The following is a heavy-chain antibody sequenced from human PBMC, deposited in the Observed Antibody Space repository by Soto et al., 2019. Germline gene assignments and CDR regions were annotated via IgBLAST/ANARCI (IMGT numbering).Heavy chain of an antibody. D-gene: IGHD5-12*01. V-gene: IGHV3-23*01. CDR2: IGGSGTGGRT. CDR3: AKSPGGLDGYNSDYYGMDV. CDR1: GLTFSTYA. J-gene: IGHJ6*02. Sequence: EVHLLESGGDLVQPGGSLRLSCTASGLTFSTYAMSWVRQAPGKGLEWVSAIGGSGTGGRTYYADSVKGRFTISRDNSKNTVYLQMNCLRADDTAVYYWAKSPGGLDGYNSDYYGMDVWGQGTTVTVSS.